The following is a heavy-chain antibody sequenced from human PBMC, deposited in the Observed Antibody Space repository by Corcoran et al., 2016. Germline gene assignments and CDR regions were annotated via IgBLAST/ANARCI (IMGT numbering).Heavy chain of an antibody. CDR3: AREALWFGELDY. CDR2: ISSSSSYI. CDR1: GFTFSSYS. Sequence: EVQLVESGGGLVRPGGSLRLSCAASGFTFSSYSMNWVRQAPGKGLEWVSSISSSSSYIYYADSVKGRFTISRDNAKNSLYLQMNSLRAEDTAVYYCAREALWFGELDYWGQGTLVTVSS. V-gene: IGHV3-21*01. D-gene: IGHD3-10*01. J-gene: IGHJ4*02.